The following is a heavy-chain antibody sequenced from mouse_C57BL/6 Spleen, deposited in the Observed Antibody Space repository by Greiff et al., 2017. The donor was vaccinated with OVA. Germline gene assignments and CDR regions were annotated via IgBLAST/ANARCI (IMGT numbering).Heavy chain of an antibody. CDR3: ARQIYYDYGIDY. J-gene: IGHJ2*01. CDR2: ISSGGSYT. CDR1: GFTFSSYG. V-gene: IGHV5-6*01. D-gene: IGHD2-4*01. Sequence: EVHLVESGGDLVKPGGSLKLSCAASGFTFSSYGMSWVRQTPDKRLEWVATISSGGSYTYYPDSVKGRFTISRDNAKNTLYLQMSSLKSEDTAMYYCARQIYYDYGIDYWGQGTTLTVSS.